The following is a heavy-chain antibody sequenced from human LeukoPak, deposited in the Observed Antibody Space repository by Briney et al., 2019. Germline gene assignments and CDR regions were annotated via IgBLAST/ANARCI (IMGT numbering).Heavy chain of an antibody. D-gene: IGHD1-26*01. V-gene: IGHV1-2*02. Sequence: ASVKISCKASGYTFTGYYMHWVRQAPGQGLEWMGWINPNSGGTNYAQKFQGRVTMTRDTSISTAYMELSRLRSDDTAVYYCAREVRAEGANDYWGQGTLVTVSS. CDR2: INPNSGGT. CDR3: AREVRAEGANDY. J-gene: IGHJ4*02. CDR1: GYTFTGYY.